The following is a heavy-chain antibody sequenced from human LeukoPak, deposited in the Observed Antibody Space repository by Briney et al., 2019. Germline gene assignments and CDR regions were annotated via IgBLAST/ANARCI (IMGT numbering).Heavy chain of an antibody. CDR1: GFTFSSYA. CDR2: ISGSGGST. CDR3: TREIDF. Sequence: GGSLRLSCAASGFTFSSYAMSWVRQAPGKGLEWVSAISGSGGSTYYADAVRGRFTISRDNAKNSLYLQMDSLRAEDTAVYFCTREIDFWGQGSLVTVSS. V-gene: IGHV3-23*01. J-gene: IGHJ4*02.